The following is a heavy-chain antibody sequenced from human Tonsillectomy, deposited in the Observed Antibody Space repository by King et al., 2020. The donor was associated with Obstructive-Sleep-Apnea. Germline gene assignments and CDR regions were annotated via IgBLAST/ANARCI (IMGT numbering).Heavy chain of an antibody. D-gene: IGHD3-22*01. V-gene: IGHV5-51*01. J-gene: IGHJ4*02. CDR3: ARLGFPDDSSGYYHRGGDY. CDR2: IYPGDSDT. Sequence: ELQLVQSGAEVKKPGESLKISCKGSGYSFTSYWIGWVRQMPGKGLEWMGIIYPGDSDTRYSPSFQGQVTISADKSISTAYLQWSSLKASDTAMYYCARLGFPDDSSGYYHRGGDYWGQGTLVTVSS. CDR1: GYSFTSYW.